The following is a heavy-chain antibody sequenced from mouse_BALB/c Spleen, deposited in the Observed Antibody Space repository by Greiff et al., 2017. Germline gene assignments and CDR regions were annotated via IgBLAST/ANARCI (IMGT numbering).Heavy chain of an antibody. V-gene: IGHV1-14*01. CDR3: APSTMSTFFDY. CDR2: INPYNDGT. Sequence: VQLQQSGPELVKPGASVKMSCKASGYTFTSYVMHWVKQKPGQGLEWIGYINPYNDGTKYNEKFKGKATLTSDKSSSTAYMELSSLTSEDSAVYYCAPSTMSTFFDYWGQGTTLTVSS. J-gene: IGHJ2*01. CDR1: GYTFTSYV. D-gene: IGHD2-4*01.